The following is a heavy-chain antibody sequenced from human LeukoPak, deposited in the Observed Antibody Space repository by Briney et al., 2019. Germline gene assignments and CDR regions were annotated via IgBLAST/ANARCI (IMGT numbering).Heavy chain of an antibody. Sequence: GGSLRLSCAASGFTFSSCEMNWVRQAPGKGLEWVSYISSIGSTIYYADSVKGRFTISRDNAKNPLYLQMNSLRGDDTAVYYCARPMGDGYNYNASDIWGQGTMVTVSS. CDR2: ISSIGSTI. J-gene: IGHJ3*02. D-gene: IGHD5-24*01. V-gene: IGHV3-48*03. CDR3: ARPMGDGYNYNASDI. CDR1: GFTFSSCE.